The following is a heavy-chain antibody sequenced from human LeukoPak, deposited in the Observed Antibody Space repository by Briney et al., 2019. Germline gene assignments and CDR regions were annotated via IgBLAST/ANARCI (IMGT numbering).Heavy chain of an antibody. CDR1: GGSISTYY. V-gene: IGHV4-59*01. Sequence: PSETLSLTCTVSGGSISTYYWSWIRQPPGEGLEWIGYIYYSGSTHYNPSLKSGVTISVDTSKDQFSLKLSSVTAADTAVYYCARVGYCSGVGCSPHFDYWGQGTLVTVSS. CDR2: IYYSGST. CDR3: ARVGYCSGVGCSPHFDY. J-gene: IGHJ4*02. D-gene: IGHD2-15*01.